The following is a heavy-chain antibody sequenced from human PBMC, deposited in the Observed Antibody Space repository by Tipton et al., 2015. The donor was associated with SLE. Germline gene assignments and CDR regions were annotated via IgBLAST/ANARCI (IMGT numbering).Heavy chain of an antibody. D-gene: IGHD6-13*01. Sequence: SLRLSCAASGFIFSTYGMHWVRQAPGKGLEWVAFIRYDGSNEYYADSVKGRFTVSRDNSKNTLYLQMNSLRAEDTAVYYWAKDRRQQPASDPWGQGTLVTVSS. CDR1: GFIFSTYG. CDR2: IRYDGSNE. V-gene: IGHV3-30*02. CDR3: AKDRRQQPASDP. J-gene: IGHJ5*02.